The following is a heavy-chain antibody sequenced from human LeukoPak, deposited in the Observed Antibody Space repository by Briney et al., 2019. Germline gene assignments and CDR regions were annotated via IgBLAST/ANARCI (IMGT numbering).Heavy chain of an antibody. D-gene: IGHD3-22*01. CDR1: GGSFSGYY. CDR2: INHSGST. J-gene: IGHJ4*02. Sequence: SETPSLTCAVYGGSFSGYYWSWIRQPPGKGLEWIGEINHSGSTNYNPSLKSRVTISVDTSKNQFSLKLSSVTAADTAVYYCAREPWVKNYYDSSGYSDYWGQGTLVTVSS. V-gene: IGHV4-34*01. CDR3: AREPWVKNYYDSSGYSDY.